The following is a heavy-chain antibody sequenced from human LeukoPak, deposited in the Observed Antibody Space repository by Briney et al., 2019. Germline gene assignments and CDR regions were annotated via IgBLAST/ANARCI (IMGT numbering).Heavy chain of an antibody. CDR1: GYTFTSYV. J-gene: IGHJ4*02. D-gene: IGHD2-2*02. CDR2: ISTYNGNT. Sequence: ASVRASCKASGYTFTSYVINWVRQAPGQGLEWMGWISTYNGNTNYAQKLQGRVTMTTDTSTSTAYMELRSLRSDDTALYYCARDTDYTVDYWGQGTLVTVSS. CDR3: ARDTDYTVDY. V-gene: IGHV1-18*01.